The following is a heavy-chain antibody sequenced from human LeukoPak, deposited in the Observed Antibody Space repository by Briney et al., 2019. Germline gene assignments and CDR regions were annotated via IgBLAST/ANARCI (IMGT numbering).Heavy chain of an antibody. J-gene: IGHJ3*02. Sequence: PSQTLSLTCAISGDSVFSNSSWNWIRQSPSRGLEWLGRTYYRSRWSNDYAVSVKSRITINPDTSKNQFSLQLSSVTPEDTAVYYCARASFRAFDIWGQGTMVAVSS. CDR2: TYYRSRWSN. CDR1: GDSVFSNSS. CDR3: ARASFRAFDI. V-gene: IGHV6-1*01.